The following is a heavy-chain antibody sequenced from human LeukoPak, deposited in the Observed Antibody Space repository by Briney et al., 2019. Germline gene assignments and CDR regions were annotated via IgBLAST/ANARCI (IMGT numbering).Heavy chain of an antibody. J-gene: IGHJ4*02. CDR3: ARGKYYYDSSGYTHPDY. D-gene: IGHD3-22*01. V-gene: IGHV5-51*01. CDR1: GYSFTSYW. Sequence: GESLKISCKGSGYSFTSYWIGWVRPMPGKGLEWMGIIYPGDSDTRYSPSFQGQVTISADKSISTAYLQWSSLKASDTAMYYCARGKYYYDSSGYTHPDYWGQGTLVTVSS. CDR2: IYPGDSDT.